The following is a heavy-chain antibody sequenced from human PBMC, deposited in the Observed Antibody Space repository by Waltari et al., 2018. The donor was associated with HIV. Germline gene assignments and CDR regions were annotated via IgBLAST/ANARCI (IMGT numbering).Heavy chain of an antibody. CDR3: ARLLLWFGYGKDV. CDR1: GFTVSSNY. V-gene: IGHV3-53*02. D-gene: IGHD3-10*01. Sequence: EVQLVETGGGLIQPGGSLRLSCAASGFTVSSNYMSWVRQAPGKGLGWVSVIYSGGSTYYADSVKGRFTIARDNSKNTLYLQMNSLRAEDTAVYYCARLLLWFGYGKDVWGQGTTVTVSS. CDR2: IYSGGST. J-gene: IGHJ6*02.